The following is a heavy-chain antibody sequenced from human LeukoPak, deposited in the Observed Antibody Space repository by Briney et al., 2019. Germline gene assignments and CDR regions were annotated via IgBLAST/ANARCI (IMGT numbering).Heavy chain of an antibody. CDR2: IYYSGST. D-gene: IGHD4-11*01. V-gene: IGHV4-39*01. Sequence: PSETLSLTCTVSGGSISSSSYYWGWIRQPPGKGLEWIGSIYYSGSTYYNPSLKSRVTISVDTSKNQFSLKLSSVTAADTAVYYCAVYRGPNKKYYFDYWGQGTLVTVSS. J-gene: IGHJ4*02. CDR3: AVYRGPNKKYYFDY. CDR1: GGSISSSSYY.